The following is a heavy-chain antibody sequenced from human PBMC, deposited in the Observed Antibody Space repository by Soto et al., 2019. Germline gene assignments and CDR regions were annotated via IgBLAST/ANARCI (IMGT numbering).Heavy chain of an antibody. D-gene: IGHD3-3*01. V-gene: IGHV3-11*01. Sequence: QVQLVESGGGLVKPGGSLRLSCAASGFTFSDYYMSWIRQAPGKGLEWVSYISSSGSTIYYADSVKGRFTISRDNAKNSLYLQRNSLSADDTAVYYCATGDPVLRFVEWLGRANSDDAFDIWGQGTMVTVSS. J-gene: IGHJ3*02. CDR2: ISSSGSTI. CDR3: ATGDPVLRFVEWLGRANSDDAFDI. CDR1: GFTFSDYY.